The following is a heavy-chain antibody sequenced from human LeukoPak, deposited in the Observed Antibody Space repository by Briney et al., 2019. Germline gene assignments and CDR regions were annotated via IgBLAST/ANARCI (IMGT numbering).Heavy chain of an antibody. CDR2: ISERAGST. V-gene: IGHV3-23*01. J-gene: IGHJ4*02. Sequence: GGSLRLSCVVSGISLSNYAMTWVRQAPGKGLEWVSYISERAGSTTYADSVKGRFTISRDTSLNTLYLQMNNLRAEDTAVYFCAKRGVVIRGILVIGYHQEAYHYDFWGQGVLVTVSS. CDR1: GISLSNYA. D-gene: IGHD3-10*01. CDR3: AKRGVVIRGILVIGYHQEAYHYDF.